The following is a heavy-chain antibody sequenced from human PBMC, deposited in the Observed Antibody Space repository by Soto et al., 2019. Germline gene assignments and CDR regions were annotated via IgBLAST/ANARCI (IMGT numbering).Heavy chain of an antibody. V-gene: IGHV3-21*06. CDR2: ISSTTNYI. Sequence: EVQLVESGGGRVKPGGSLRLSCAASGFTFTRYSMNCVRQAPGKGLEWVSSISSTTNYIYYGDSMKGRFTISRDNAKNSLYLEMNSLRAEDTAVYYCARESEDLTSNFDYWCQGTLVTVSS. CDR3: ARESEDLTSNFDY. CDR1: GFTFTRYS. J-gene: IGHJ4*02.